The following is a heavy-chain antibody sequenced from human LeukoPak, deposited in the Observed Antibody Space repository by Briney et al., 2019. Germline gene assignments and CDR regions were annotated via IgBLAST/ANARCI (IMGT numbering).Heavy chain of an antibody. Sequence: RTSETLSLTCAVYGGPLSGYYWSWIRQPPGKGLEWIGYIYYSGSTNYNPSLKSRVTISVDTSKNQFSLKLSSVTAADTAVYYCARSRRKAAAGNYFDYWGQGTLVTVSS. J-gene: IGHJ4*02. CDR3: ARSRRKAAAGNYFDY. CDR1: GGPLSGYY. D-gene: IGHD6-13*01. CDR2: IYYSGST. V-gene: IGHV4-59*01.